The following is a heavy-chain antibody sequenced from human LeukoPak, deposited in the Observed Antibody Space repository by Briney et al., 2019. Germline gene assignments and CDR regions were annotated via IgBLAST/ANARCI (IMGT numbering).Heavy chain of an antibody. CDR3: ATGAPIMVFPSGYYYARSIDY. D-gene: IGHD3-22*01. J-gene: IGHJ4*02. CDR1: GYTFTSYG. CDR2: ISAYNGNT. Sequence: ASVKVSCTASGYTFTSYGISWVRQAPGQGPEWMGWISAYNGNTNYAQKLQGRVTMTTDTSTSTAYMELRSLRSDDTAVYYCATGAPIMVFPSGYYYARSIDYWGQGTLVTVSS. V-gene: IGHV1-18*01.